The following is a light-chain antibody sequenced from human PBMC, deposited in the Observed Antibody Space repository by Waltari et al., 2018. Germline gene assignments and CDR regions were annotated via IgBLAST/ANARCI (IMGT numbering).Light chain of an antibody. V-gene: IGKV3-15*01. Sequence: EVVMTQSPATLSVSPGERATLSYRASQSVSINLSWYQQKPGQAPRLLMYSASIRAAGIPARFSGSGSGTEFTLTISSLQSEDIAVYYCQQHNDWPRTFGQGTKVEI. CDR3: QQHNDWPRT. J-gene: IGKJ1*01. CDR2: SAS. CDR1: QSVSIN.